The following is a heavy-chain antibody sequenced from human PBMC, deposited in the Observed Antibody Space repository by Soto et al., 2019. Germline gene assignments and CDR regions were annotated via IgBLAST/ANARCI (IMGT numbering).Heavy chain of an antibody. CDR2: ISGSGGST. J-gene: IGHJ4*02. CDR3: AKDFYYYGSGVLFDY. CDR1: GFTFSSYA. D-gene: IGHD3-10*01. V-gene: IGHV3-23*01. Sequence: EVQLLESGGGLVQPGGSLRLSCAASGFTFSSYAMSWVRQAPGKGLEWVSAISGSGGSTYYADSVKGRLTISRDNSKNSLYLQMNSRRAEYTAVYYCAKDFYYYGSGVLFDYLGQGTLVTVSS.